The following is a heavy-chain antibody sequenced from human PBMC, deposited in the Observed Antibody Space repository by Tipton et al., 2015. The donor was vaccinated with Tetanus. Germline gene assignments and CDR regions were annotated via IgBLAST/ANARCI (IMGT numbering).Heavy chain of an antibody. CDR1: DFTFGDFF. CDR3: ARKAIGSVAINY. V-gene: IGHV3-11*01. J-gene: IGHJ4*02. CDR2: ISGSGXXX. Sequence: SLRLSCAASDFTFGDFFMAWIRQAPGKGLEWISSISGSGXXXXXXXSVKXXXTISRDNAKKSLYLEMISLRADDTAVYYCARKAIGSVAINYWGQGTLVSVSS. D-gene: IGHD5-12*01.